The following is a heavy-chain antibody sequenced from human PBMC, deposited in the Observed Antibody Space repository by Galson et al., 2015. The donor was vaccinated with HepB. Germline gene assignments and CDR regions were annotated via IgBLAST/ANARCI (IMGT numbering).Heavy chain of an antibody. CDR2: YDGHSGD. Sequence: SLRLSCAASGFTYTYYGFHWVRQAPGKGLEWLAYDGHSGDSYADSVKGRFTTSRDSSKNTVFLQMDNLKVDDTAIYYCVKEGAWFGGDWFDPWGQGTLVTVS. CDR1: GFTYTYYG. CDR3: VKEGAWFGGDWFDP. D-gene: IGHD3-16*01. V-gene: IGHV3-33*06. J-gene: IGHJ5*02.